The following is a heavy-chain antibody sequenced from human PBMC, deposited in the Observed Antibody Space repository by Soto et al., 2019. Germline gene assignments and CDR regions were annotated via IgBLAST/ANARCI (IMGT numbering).Heavy chain of an antibody. D-gene: IGHD4-17*01. J-gene: IGHJ2*01. Sequence: EVQLLESGGGLVQPGGSLRLSCAASGFTFSSYAMSWVRQAPGKGLEWVSAISGSGGSTYYADSVKGRFNSARDNSKNTMYLQLNSLRAEDTAVYYCAKEGYGDYVLWYFDLWGRGTLVTVSS. CDR3: AKEGYGDYVLWYFDL. CDR2: ISGSGGST. CDR1: GFTFSSYA. V-gene: IGHV3-23*01.